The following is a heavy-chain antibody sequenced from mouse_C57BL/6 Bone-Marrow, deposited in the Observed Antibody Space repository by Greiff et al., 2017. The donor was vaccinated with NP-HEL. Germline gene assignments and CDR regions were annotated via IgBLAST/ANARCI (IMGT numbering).Heavy chain of an antibody. CDR2: INPNNGGT. J-gene: IGHJ3*01. D-gene: IGHD1-1*01. CDR1: GYTFTDYN. CDR3: ARHYGSSPQFAY. Sequence: VQLQQSGPELVKPGASVKIPCKASGYTFTDYNMDWVKQSHGKSLEWIGDINPNNGGTIYNQKFKGKATLTVDKSSSTAYMELRSLTSEDTAVYYCARHYGSSPQFAYWGQGTLVTVSA. V-gene: IGHV1-18*01.